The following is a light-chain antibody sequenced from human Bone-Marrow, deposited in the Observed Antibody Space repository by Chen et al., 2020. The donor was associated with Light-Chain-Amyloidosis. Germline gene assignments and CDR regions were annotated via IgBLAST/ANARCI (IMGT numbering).Light chain of an antibody. CDR1: QSISSN. CDR3: QQYKNWPLT. CDR2: CAS. Sequence: EIVMTQSPATLSVSPGERATLSCRASQSISSNLAWYQQKPGQAPRLLIYCASTRATGISARFSGSGSGTEFTLTINSMQSEDFAVYYCQQYKNWPLTFGGGTKVEIK. V-gene: IGKV3-15*01. J-gene: IGKJ4*01.